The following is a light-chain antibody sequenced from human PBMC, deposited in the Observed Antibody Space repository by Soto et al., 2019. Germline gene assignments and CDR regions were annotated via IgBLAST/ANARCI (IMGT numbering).Light chain of an antibody. V-gene: IGLV1-40*01. CDR2: VNT. CDR3: QSYDRSLSGWV. CDR1: SSNIGADFG. Sequence: QSVLTQPPSVSGAPGRRSTISATGSSSNIGADFGVHWYQQLPGAAPKLVIFVNTNRPSGVPDRFSGSKSGTSASLAITGLQAEDEADYYCQSYDRSLSGWVFGTGTQLTVL. J-gene: IGLJ3*02.